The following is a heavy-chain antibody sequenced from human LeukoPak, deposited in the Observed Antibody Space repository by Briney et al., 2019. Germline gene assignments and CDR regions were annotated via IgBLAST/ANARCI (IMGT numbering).Heavy chain of an antibody. V-gene: IGHV1-24*01. J-gene: IGHJ4*02. CDR1: GYTLTELS. Sequence: ASVMVSCKVSGYTLTELSMHWVRQAPGKGLEWMGGFDPEDGETIYAQKFQGRVTMTEDTSTDTAYMELSSLRSEDTAVYYCATRVLWFGEFMFSWGQGTLVTVSS. D-gene: IGHD3-10*01. CDR2: FDPEDGET. CDR3: ATRVLWFGEFMFS.